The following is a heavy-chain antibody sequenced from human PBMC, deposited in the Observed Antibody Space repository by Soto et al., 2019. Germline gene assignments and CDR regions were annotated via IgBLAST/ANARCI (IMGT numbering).Heavy chain of an antibody. CDR1: GYTFTSYG. CDR3: ARDLSYDILTGRPYDY. V-gene: IGHV1-18*01. D-gene: IGHD3-9*01. CDR2: ISAYNGNT. Sequence: ASVXVSCKASGYTFTSYGISWVRQAPGQGLEWMGWISAYNGNTNYAQKLQGRVTMTTDTSTSTAYMELRSLRSDDTAVYYCARDLSYDILTGRPYDYWGQGTLVTVSS. J-gene: IGHJ4*02.